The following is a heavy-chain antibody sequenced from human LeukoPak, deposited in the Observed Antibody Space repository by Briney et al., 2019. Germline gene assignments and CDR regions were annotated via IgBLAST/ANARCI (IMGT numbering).Heavy chain of an antibody. V-gene: IGHV3-74*01. J-gene: IGHJ4*02. Sequence: GGSLRLSCAASGFTFSSYWMHWVRQAPGKGLVWVSRINSDRSSTSYADSVKGRFTISRDNAKNTLYLQMNSLRAEDTAVYYCARVTQDIVVVPAAIAYTSFDYWGQGTLVTVSS. CDR2: INSDRSST. CDR1: GFTFSSYW. D-gene: IGHD2-2*02. CDR3: ARVTQDIVVVPAAIAYTSFDY.